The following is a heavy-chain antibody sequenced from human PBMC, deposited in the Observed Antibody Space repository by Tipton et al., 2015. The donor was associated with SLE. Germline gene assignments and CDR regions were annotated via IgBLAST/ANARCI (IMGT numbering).Heavy chain of an antibody. J-gene: IGHJ3*02. CDR2: ISYDGSNK. Sequence: SLRLSCAASGFTFSSYAMHWVRQAPGKGLEWVAVISYDGSNKYYADSVKGRFTFSRDNSKNTLYLQMNSLRAEDTAVYYCARDHIGYYASSGSDYAAFEIWGQGTMVTVAS. CDR3: ARDHIGYYASSGSDYAAFEI. V-gene: IGHV3-30*04. D-gene: IGHD3-22*01. CDR1: GFTFSSYA.